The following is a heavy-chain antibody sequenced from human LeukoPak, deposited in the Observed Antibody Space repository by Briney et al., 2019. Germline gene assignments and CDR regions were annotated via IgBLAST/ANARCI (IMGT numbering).Heavy chain of an antibody. CDR3: ERVVGAAPLGNWFDP. Sequence: GGSLRLSCAASGFTFSRYAMHWVRQAPGKGLDWVAVISYDGSDKYYGDAVKGRFTISRDNSKNTLYLQINSLRAENTAVYYCERVVGAAPLGNWFDPWGQGTLVTVSS. CDR1: GFTFSRYA. J-gene: IGHJ5*02. D-gene: IGHD2-15*01. CDR2: ISYDGSDK. V-gene: IGHV3-30-3*01.